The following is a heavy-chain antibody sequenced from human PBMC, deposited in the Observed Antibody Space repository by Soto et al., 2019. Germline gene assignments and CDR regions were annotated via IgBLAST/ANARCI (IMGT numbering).Heavy chain of an antibody. CDR1: GFTFSNAW. V-gene: IGHV3-15*01. CDR2: IKSKTDGGTT. CDR3: TTSGDYWADYSYYMDL. Sequence: EVQLVESGGGLVKPGGSLRLSCAASGFTFSNAWMSWVRQAPGKGLEWVGRIKSKTDGGTTDYAAPVKGRFTISRDDSKNTLYLQMNSLKTEDTAVYYCTTSGDYWADYSYYMDLWGKGTTVTVSS. J-gene: IGHJ6*03. D-gene: IGHD4-17*01.